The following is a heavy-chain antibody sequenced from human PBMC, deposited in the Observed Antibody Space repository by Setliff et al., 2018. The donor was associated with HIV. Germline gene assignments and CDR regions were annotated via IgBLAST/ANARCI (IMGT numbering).Heavy chain of an antibody. CDR2: IIPMFTTP. V-gene: IGHV1-69*13. J-gene: IGHJ3*02. Sequence: SVKVSCKTSGGTFRSQAISWVRQAPGQGLEWMGGIIPMFTTPKFAQKFQGRLTITADESTSTAYMGLSRLTSEDSAVYYCAREGQAYCGGDCSTGAFDIWGQGTMVTVS. D-gene: IGHD2-21*02. CDR3: AREGQAYCGGDCSTGAFDI. CDR1: GGTFRSQA.